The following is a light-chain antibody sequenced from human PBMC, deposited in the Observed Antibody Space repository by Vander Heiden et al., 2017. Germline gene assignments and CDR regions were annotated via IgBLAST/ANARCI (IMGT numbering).Light chain of an antibody. CDR2: GVS. Sequence: EIALTQSPGSLSLSLGERATRSCRASQSVSSGYLAWYQQKPGHAPRLLIYGVSSRATGIPDRFSGSGSGTDFTLTISRLEPEDFAVYYCQQYGSSPYTFGQGTKLEIK. J-gene: IGKJ2*01. CDR1: QSVSSGY. V-gene: IGKV3-20*01. CDR3: QQYGSSPYT.